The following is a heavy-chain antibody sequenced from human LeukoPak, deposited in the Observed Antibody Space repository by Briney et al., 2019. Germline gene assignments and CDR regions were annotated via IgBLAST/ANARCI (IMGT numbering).Heavy chain of an antibody. CDR1: GSTVNSTY. J-gene: IGHJ3*02. V-gene: IGHV3-53*01. CDR3: AAGGVTAERHAFEI. Sequence: PGGSLRLSCVASGSTVNSTYMTWVRQTPGKGLDWVSLIYRGGNIYYGDSVRGRFTMSRDISQNVVFLEINTLRAEDTAVYYCAAGGVTAERHAFEIWGHGTVVTVSS. CDR2: IYRGGNI. D-gene: IGHD2-21*02.